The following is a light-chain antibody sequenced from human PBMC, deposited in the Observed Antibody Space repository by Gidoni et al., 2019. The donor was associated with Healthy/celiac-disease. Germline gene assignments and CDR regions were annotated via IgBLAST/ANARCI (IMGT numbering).Light chain of an antibody. V-gene: IGKV1-39*01. Sequence: DIHMTQSPSSLSASVGDTVTITCRASQIISSYLNWDKQKPGKDPKLLIYAASRLQSGVPSRFSGSGSGTDFILTISSMQPEDFATYYCQQSYSTPRDLTFGGGTKVEIK. CDR2: AAS. J-gene: IGKJ4*01. CDR3: QQSYSTPRDLT. CDR1: QIISSY.